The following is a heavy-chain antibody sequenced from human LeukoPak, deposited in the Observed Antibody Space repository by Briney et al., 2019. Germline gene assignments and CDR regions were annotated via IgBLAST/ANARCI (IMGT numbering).Heavy chain of an antibody. Sequence: GASVKVSCKASGGTFSSYAISWVRQAPGQGLDWMGRIIPIFGIANYAQKFQGRVTITADKSTSTAYMELSSLRSEDTAVYYCARAPTYYYDSSGSPLGGMDVWGQGTTVTVSS. CDR2: IIPIFGIA. V-gene: IGHV1-69*04. J-gene: IGHJ6*02. CDR3: ARAPTYYYDSSGSPLGGMDV. CDR1: GGTFSSYA. D-gene: IGHD3-22*01.